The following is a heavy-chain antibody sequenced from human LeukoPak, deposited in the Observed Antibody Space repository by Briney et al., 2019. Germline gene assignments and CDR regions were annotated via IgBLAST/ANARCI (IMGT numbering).Heavy chain of an antibody. CDR3: AKENYDFWSGSTFDY. Sequence: GGSLRLSCAPSGFSFSYYAMNWVRQAPGKGLERVSTITTSGGITYYADSVKGRFTIFRDNSKNTLYLQMNSLRAEDTAVYYCAKENYDFWSGSTFDYWGQGTLVTVSS. CDR1: GFSFSYYA. CDR2: ITTSGGIT. D-gene: IGHD3-3*01. V-gene: IGHV3-23*01. J-gene: IGHJ4*02.